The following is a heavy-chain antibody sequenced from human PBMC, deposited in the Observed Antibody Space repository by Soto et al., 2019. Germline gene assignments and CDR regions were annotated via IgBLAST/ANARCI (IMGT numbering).Heavy chain of an antibody. J-gene: IGHJ4*02. CDR1: GYTFSSYY. CDR2: INPSGGYT. Sequence: ASVKVSCKASGYTFSSYYMNWVRQAPGQGLEWLGIINPSGGYTTYAQRFLGRVTMTSDTSTSTVHMELGSLTSGDTAVYYCARDEPVVPAANVDYWGQGTLVTVSS. V-gene: IGHV1-46*01. CDR3: ARDEPVVPAANVDY. D-gene: IGHD2-2*01.